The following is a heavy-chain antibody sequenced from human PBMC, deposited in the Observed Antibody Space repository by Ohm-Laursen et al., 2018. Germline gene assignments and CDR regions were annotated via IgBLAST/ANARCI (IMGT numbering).Heavy chain of an antibody. V-gene: IGHV4-4*07. CDR1: GRSISSYY. D-gene: IGHD1-26*01. CDR2: LYTSGST. J-gene: IGHJ6*02. CDR3: ARDWEGGDGMDV. Sequence: GTLSLTCTVSGRSISSYYWSWIRQPAGKGLEWIGRLYTSGSTNYNPSLKSRVTMSVDTSKNQISLKLSSVTAADTAVYYCARDWEGGDGMDVWGQGTTVTVSS.